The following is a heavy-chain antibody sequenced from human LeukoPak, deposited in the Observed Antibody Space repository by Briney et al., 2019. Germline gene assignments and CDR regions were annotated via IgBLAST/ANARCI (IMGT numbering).Heavy chain of an antibody. CDR2: IWYDGSNK. CDR1: GFTFSSYG. Sequence: GRSLRLSCAASGFTFSSYGMHWVRQAPGKGLEWVAVIWYDGSNKYYADSVKGRFTISRDNSKNTLYLQMNSLRAEDTAVYYCARVGYEILTGYAGYYGMDVWGQGTTVTVSS. V-gene: IGHV3-33*01. CDR3: ARVGYEILTGYAGYYGMDV. D-gene: IGHD3-9*01. J-gene: IGHJ6*02.